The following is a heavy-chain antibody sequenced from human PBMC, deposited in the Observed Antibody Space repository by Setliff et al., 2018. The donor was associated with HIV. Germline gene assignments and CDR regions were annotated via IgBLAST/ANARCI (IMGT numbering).Heavy chain of an antibody. CDR1: GFTFSTYD. CDR2: INGGGNYI. D-gene: IGHD5-18*01. CDR3: ARGARGYSYG. V-gene: IGHV3-21*01. J-gene: IGHJ4*02. Sequence: GESLKISCAASGFTFSTYDMTWVRQAPGKGLEWVSLINGGGNYIQYADSVKGRFIISRDNANNSLYLQMNSLRAEDTAVYYCARGARGYSYGWGQGTLVTVSS.